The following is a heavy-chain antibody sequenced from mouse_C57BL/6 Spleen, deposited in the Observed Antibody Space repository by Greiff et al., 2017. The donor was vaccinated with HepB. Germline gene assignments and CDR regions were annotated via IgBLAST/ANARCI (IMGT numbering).Heavy chain of an antibody. CDR3: ARSPRPITTVVAPYYFDY. D-gene: IGHD1-1*01. CDR2: IYWDDDK. CDR1: GFSLSTSGMG. J-gene: IGHJ2*01. V-gene: IGHV8-12*01. Sequence: QVTLKESGPGILQSSQTLSLTCSFSGFSLSTSGMGVSWIRQPSGKGLEWLAHIYWDDDKRYNPSLKSRLTISKDTSRNQVFLKITSVDTADTATYYCARSPRPITTVVAPYYFDYWGQGTTLTVSS.